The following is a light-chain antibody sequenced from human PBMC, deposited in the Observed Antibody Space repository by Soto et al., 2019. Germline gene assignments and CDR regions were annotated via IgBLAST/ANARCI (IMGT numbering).Light chain of an antibody. V-gene: IGKV3-20*01. CDR2: GAF. CDR1: QSVSSN. J-gene: IGKJ1*01. Sequence: EIFMTQSPATLSVSQWEIATLSWRASQSVSSNLAWYQQKPGQAPRLLIYGAFRRVTGIPDRFSGSGSGTDFTLTISRLEPEDFAVYYCQQYGSSPSTFGRGTKVDIK. CDR3: QQYGSSPST.